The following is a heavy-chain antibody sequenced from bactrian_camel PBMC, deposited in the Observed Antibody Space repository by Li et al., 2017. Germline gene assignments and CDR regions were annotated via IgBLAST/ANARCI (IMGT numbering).Heavy chain of an antibody. Sequence: DVQLVESGGGLVQPGGSLRLSCTASGFTFSTYAMSWVRQAPGKGLEWVSCDVGGDGGTYYSDSVKGRFTIARDNAKNTMYLQMNSLKREDTALYYCVRRSRTPGFDFGQWGPGTQVTVS. J-gene: IGHJ6*01. CDR1: GFTFSTYA. CDR3: VRRSRTPGFDFGQ. V-gene: IGHV3S40*01. CDR2: DVGGDGGT.